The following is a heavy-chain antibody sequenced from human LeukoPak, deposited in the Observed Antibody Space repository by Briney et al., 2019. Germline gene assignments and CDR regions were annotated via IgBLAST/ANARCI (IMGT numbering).Heavy chain of an antibody. CDR1: GFTFSGYW. J-gene: IGHJ4*02. D-gene: IGHD1-26*01. CDR2: IRGDGSDK. Sequence: GGSLRLSCAASGFTFSGYWMSWVRQAPGKGLEWVANIRGDGSDKYFADLVEGRFTISRDNAKKSLYLQMNSLRAEDTATYYCANVWEFGYWGQGTLVTVSS. CDR3: ANVWEFGY. V-gene: IGHV3-7*01.